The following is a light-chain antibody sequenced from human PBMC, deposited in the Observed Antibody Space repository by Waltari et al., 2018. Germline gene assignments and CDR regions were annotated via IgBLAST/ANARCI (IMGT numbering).Light chain of an antibody. CDR2: EVS. J-gene: IGLJ1*01. V-gene: IGLV2-14*01. Sequence: QSALTQPASVSGSPGQSVSISCPGTSNAVGGYCYVSWYQQFPGKAPKLMIYEVSYRPSGVSSRFSGSKSGNTASLTISGLQAEDEAVYYCSSHTSTVPHVFGTGTKVTVV. CDR1: SNAVGGYCY. CDR3: SSHTSTVPHV.